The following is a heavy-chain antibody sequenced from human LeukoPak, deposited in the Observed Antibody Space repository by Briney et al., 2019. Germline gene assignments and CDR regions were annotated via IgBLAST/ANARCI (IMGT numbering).Heavy chain of an antibody. CDR1: GGSFSGYY. V-gene: IGHV4-34*01. Sequence: SETLSLTCAVYGGSFSGYYWSWIRQPPGKGLEWIGEINHSGSTNYNPSLKSRVTISVDTSKNQFSLKLSSVTAADTAVYYCARGAQQWLVPPYYYYYYMDAWGKGTTVTVSS. CDR3: ARGAQQWLVPPYYYYYYMDA. J-gene: IGHJ6*03. CDR2: INHSGST. D-gene: IGHD6-19*01.